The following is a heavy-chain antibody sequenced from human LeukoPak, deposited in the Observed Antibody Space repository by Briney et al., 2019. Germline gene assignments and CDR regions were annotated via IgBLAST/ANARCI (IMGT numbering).Heavy chain of an antibody. V-gene: IGHV3-33*06. Sequence: PGGSLRLSCAGSGFIFSNYGIYWVRQAPGKGLEWVAAIWYDGSKQLYIDSVKGRFTISRDDSKNTVFLQMNSLRAEDTAVYYCANAITMVRGVIIPPVYFYWGQGTLVTVSS. D-gene: IGHD3-10*01. CDR2: IWYDGSKQ. CDR1: GFIFSNYG. J-gene: IGHJ4*02. CDR3: ANAITMVRGVIIPPVYFY.